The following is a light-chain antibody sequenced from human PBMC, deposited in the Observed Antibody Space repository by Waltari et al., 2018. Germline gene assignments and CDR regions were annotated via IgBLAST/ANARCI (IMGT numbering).Light chain of an antibody. Sequence: DIQMTQSPSMLSASVGDRFTIPCRASQNIRGWLAWYQLKPGLAPKLLIYDASNLGGGVPSRFSGSGFGTNFTLTISSLQPDDFATYYCQQYSSFSTFGLGTKV. CDR3: QQYSSFST. CDR1: QNIRGW. CDR2: DAS. V-gene: IGKV1-5*01. J-gene: IGKJ1*01.